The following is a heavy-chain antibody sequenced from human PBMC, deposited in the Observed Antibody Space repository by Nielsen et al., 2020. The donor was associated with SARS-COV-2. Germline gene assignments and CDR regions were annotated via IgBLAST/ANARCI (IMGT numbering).Heavy chain of an antibody. CDR1: GFTFSSYG. CDR2: ISYDGSEK. Sequence: GESLKISCAASGFTFSSYGMHWVRQAPGKGLEWVAVISYDGSEKYYADSVKGRFTISRDNSKNTPYLQINSLRAEDTAVYYCARGNGWGSYFDYWGQGTLVTVSS. V-gene: IGHV3-30-3*01. D-gene: IGHD7-27*01. J-gene: IGHJ4*02. CDR3: ARGNGWGSYFDY.